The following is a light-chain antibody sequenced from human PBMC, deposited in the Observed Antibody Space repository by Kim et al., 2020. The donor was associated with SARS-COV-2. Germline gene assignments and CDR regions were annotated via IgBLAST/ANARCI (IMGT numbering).Light chain of an antibody. CDR1: NIEAKS. V-gene: IGLV3-21*04. Sequence: SYELTQPPSVSVTPGETATITCTGDNIEAKSVQWCRQKPGQAPLLVIYYNNARPSGIPDRVSGSNFGDTAALSISRVEVEDEADYYCQVGDSLTYHWVFG. J-gene: IGLJ3*02. CDR3: QVGDSLTYHWV. CDR2: YNN.